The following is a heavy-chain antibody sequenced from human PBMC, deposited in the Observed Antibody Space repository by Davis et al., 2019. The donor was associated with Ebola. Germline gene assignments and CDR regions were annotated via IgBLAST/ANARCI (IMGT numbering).Heavy chain of an antibody. J-gene: IGHJ4*02. Sequence: PGGSLRLSCAASGFTFSSYSMNWVRQAPGKGLEWVSSISSSSSYIYYADSVKGRFTISRDNAKNSLYLQMNSLRAEDTAVYYCARDKLGLAAKFDYWGQGTLVTVSS. V-gene: IGHV3-21*01. CDR3: ARDKLGLAAKFDY. CDR2: ISSSSSYI. D-gene: IGHD6-25*01. CDR1: GFTFSSYS.